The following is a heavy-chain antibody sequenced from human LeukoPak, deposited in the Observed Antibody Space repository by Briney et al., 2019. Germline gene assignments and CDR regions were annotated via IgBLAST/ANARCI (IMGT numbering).Heavy chain of an antibody. CDR2: IDPSTRVP. CDR1: VYTFTFQF. CDR3: ARSGFSTGFYLDF. J-gene: IGHJ4*02. V-gene: IGHV1-2*02. Sequence: ASVTVSFKSSVYTFTFQFIHWLRQAPGQGLEWMGSIDPSTRVPHYAQKFPDTVTLTPDPPIATAYMAVHRLKFDDTAVYYCARSGFSTGFYLDFWGQGTLISVSS. D-gene: IGHD6-19*01.